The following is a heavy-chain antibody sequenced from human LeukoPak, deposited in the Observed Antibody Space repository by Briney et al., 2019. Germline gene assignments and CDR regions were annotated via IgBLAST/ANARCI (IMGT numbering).Heavy chain of an antibody. CDR1: GGTLSSYA. CDR2: IIPIFGTA. J-gene: IGHJ4*02. CDR3: ARSVDSSGPFDY. V-gene: IGHV1-69*13. D-gene: IGHD3-22*01. Sequence: SVKVSCKASGGTLSSYAISWVRQAPGQGLEWMGGIIPIFGTANYAQKFQGGVTITADESTSTAYMELSSLRSEDTAVYYCARSVDSSGPFDYWAREPWSPSPQ.